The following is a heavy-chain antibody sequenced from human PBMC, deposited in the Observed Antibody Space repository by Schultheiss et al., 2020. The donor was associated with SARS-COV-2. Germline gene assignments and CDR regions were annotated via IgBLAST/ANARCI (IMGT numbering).Heavy chain of an antibody. J-gene: IGHJ4*02. CDR2: INSDGSAS. V-gene: IGHV3-74*01. CDR1: GFTFRNYW. CDR3: AKGPRSIIRTDY. Sequence: GGSLRLSCAASGFTFRNYWMHWVRQIPGKGLVWVSRINSDGSASSYADSVKGRFTISRDNAKNSLYLQMNRLRAEDTAVYYCAKGPRSIIRTDYWGQGTLVTVSS. D-gene: IGHD6-6*01.